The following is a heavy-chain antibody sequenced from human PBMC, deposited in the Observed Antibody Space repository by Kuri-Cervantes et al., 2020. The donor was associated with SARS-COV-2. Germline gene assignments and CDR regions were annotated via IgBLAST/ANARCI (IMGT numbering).Heavy chain of an antibody. V-gene: IGHV1-46*01. CDR2: INPSGGST. CDR1: GYTFTSYG. J-gene: IGHJ2*01. CDR3: ARALYSSYVYFDP. Sequence: ASVKVSCKASGYTFTSYGISWVRQAPGQGLEWMGIINPSGGSTSYAQKFQGRVTMTRDTSTSTVYMELSSLRSEDTAVYYCARALYSSYVYFDPWGRGTLVTVSS. D-gene: IGHD4-11*01.